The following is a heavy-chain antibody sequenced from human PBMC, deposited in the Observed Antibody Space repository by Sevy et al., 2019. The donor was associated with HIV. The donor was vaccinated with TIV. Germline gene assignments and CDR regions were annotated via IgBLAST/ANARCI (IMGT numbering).Heavy chain of an antibody. J-gene: IGHJ6*02. CDR1: RFTFSTYW. Sequence: GGSLRLSCVVSRFTFSTYWMSWVRQAPGKGLKWVANINQDGGEKYHLDSVKGRFTISRDNAKNSLYLQMNSLRAEDSAVYFCARVSSIYYDRGYYYAMDVWGQGTTVTVSS. CDR2: INQDGGEK. D-gene: IGHD3-22*01. CDR3: ARVSSIYYDRGYYYAMDV. V-gene: IGHV3-7*01.